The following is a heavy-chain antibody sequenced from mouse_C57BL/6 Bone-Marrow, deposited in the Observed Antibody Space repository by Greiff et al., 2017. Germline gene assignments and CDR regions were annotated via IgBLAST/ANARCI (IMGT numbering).Heavy chain of an antibody. Sequence: QVTLKVSGPGILQPSQTLSLTCSFSGFSLSTFGMGVGWIRQPSGKGLEWLAHIWWDDDKYYNPALKSRLTISKDTSKNQVFLKIANVDTADTATYYCARIERGYDYDGGDYFDDWGQGTTLTVSS. CDR2: IWWDDDK. CDR3: ARIERGYDYDGGDYFDD. V-gene: IGHV8-8*01. D-gene: IGHD2-4*01. J-gene: IGHJ2*01. CDR1: GFSLSTFGMG.